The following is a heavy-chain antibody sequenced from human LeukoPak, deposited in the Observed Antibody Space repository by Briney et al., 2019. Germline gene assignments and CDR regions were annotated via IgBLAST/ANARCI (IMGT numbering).Heavy chain of an antibody. CDR3: ARALDYGGNARYYYYYYMDV. J-gene: IGHJ6*03. CDR2: ISRSGGST. CDR1: GFTFSSYA. D-gene: IGHD4-23*01. Sequence: GGSLRLSCAASGFTFSSYAMSWVRQAPGKGLEWVSSISRSGGSTYYADAVKGRFTISRDNSKNTLYLQMNSLRAEDTAAYYCARALDYGGNARYYYYYYMDVWGKGTTVTVSS. V-gene: IGHV3-23*01.